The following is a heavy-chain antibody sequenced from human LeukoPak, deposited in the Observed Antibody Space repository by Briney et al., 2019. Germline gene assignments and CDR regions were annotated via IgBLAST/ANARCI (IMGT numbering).Heavy chain of an antibody. D-gene: IGHD6-19*01. CDR3: ARNQYSSGWYTSY. V-gene: IGHV1-69*06. Sequence: ASVKVSCKASGYTFTSYYMHWVRQAPGQGLEWMGGIIPIFGTANYAQKFQGRVTITADTSTSTAYMELSSLRSEDTAVYYCARNQYSSGWYTSYWGQGTLVTVSS. J-gene: IGHJ4*02. CDR1: GYTFTSYY. CDR2: IIPIFGTA.